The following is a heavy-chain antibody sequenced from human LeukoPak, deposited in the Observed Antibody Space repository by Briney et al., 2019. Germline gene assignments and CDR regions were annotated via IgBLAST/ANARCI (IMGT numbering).Heavy chain of an antibody. V-gene: IGHV1-2*02. D-gene: IGHD3-3*01. CDR1: GYTFTHYY. Sequence: GASVKVSCKASGYTFTHYYMHWVRQAPGQGLEWMGWINPNSGGTNYAQKFQGRVTMTRDTSISTAYMELSRLRSDDTAVYYCARVYGDVLRFLEWLEVDYWGQGTLVTVSS. J-gene: IGHJ4*02. CDR3: ARVYGDVLRFLEWLEVDY. CDR2: INPNSGGT.